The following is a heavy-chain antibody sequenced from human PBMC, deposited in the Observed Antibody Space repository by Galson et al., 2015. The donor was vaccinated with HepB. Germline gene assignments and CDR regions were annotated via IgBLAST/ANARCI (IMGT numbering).Heavy chain of an antibody. CDR1: GYSFTSYW. Sequence: QSGAEVKKPGESLKISCKGSGYSFTSYWIGWVRQMPGKGLEWMGIIYPGDSDTRYSPSFQGQVTISADKSISTAYLQWSSLKASDTAMYYCASAYCGGDCYSYYFDYWGQGTLVTVSS. V-gene: IGHV5-51*01. CDR2: IYPGDSDT. D-gene: IGHD2-21*02. J-gene: IGHJ4*02. CDR3: ASAYCGGDCYSYYFDY.